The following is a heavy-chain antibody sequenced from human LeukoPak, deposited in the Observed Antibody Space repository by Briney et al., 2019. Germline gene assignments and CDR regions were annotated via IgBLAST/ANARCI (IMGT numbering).Heavy chain of an antibody. CDR1: GFTFSNYG. V-gene: IGHV3-33*01. Sequence: PGGSLRLSCAASGFTFSNYGMHWVRQAPGKGLEWAALIWYDGSNEDHADSVKGRFTISRDNSKNTLYLQMNSLRAEDTALYYCARRGTPGSSDAFDMWGQGTMVTVSS. D-gene: IGHD3-16*01. CDR2: IWYDGSNE. J-gene: IGHJ3*02. CDR3: ARRGTPGSSDAFDM.